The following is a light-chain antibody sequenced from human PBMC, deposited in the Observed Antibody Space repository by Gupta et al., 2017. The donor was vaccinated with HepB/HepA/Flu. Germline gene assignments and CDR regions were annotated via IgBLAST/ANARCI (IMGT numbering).Light chain of an antibody. CDR3: QQYYSTPWT. J-gene: IGKJ1*01. CDR2: WAS. V-gene: IGKV4-1*01. CDR1: QSVLDSSNNKNY. Sequence: DIVMTQYPDSLAVSLGERATINCKSSQSVLDSSNNKNYLAWYQQKPGQPPKLLIYWASTRESGVPDRFSGSGSGTDFTLTISSLQAEDVAVYYCQQYYSTPWTFGQGTKVEIK.